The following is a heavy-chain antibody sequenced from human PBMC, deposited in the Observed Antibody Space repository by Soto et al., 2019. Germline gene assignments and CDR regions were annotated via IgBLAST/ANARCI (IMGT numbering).Heavy chain of an antibody. CDR2: ISGSGGST. Sequence: GGSRRLSCAASGFTFSSYAMSWVRQAPGKGLEWVSAISGSGGSTYYADSVKGRFTISRDNAKNTLYLQMNSLRAEDTAVYYCARVELSPVITIFGVVPSPSGMDVWGQGTTVTVSS. D-gene: IGHD3-3*01. J-gene: IGHJ6*02. CDR1: GFTFSSYA. CDR3: ARVELSPVITIFGVVPSPSGMDV. V-gene: IGHV3-23*01.